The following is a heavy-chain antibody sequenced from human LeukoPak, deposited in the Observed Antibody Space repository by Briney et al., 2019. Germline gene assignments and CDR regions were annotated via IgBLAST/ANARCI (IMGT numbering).Heavy chain of an antibody. D-gene: IGHD1-26*01. Sequence: SETLSLTCTVSGGSISSYYWSWIRQPPGKGLEWIGYIYYSGSTNYNPSLKSRVTISVDTSKNQFSPKLSSVTAADTAVYYCARHGPPARIVGATDDAFDIWGQGTMVTVSS. V-gene: IGHV4-59*08. J-gene: IGHJ3*02. CDR3: ARHGPPARIVGATDDAFDI. CDR2: IYYSGST. CDR1: GGSISSYY.